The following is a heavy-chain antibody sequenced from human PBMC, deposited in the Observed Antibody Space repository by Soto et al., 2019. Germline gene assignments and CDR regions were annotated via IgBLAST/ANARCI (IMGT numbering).Heavy chain of an antibody. CDR3: AKRIPEDGLDN. D-gene: IGHD2-2*01. CDR2: ITTSGGNT. V-gene: IGHV3-23*01. Sequence: FPRVTWAAAGFTLNSYSMIGLRQASGKGLEWVSGITTSGGNTYYADSVKGRFTISRDNSKNTLFLQMNSLRAADTAVYYCAKRIPEDGLDNWGQVTLVAVSS. J-gene: IGHJ4*02. CDR1: GFTLNSYS.